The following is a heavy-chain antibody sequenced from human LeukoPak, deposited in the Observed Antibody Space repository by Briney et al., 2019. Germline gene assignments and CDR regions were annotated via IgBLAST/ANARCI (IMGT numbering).Heavy chain of an antibody. D-gene: IGHD3-22*01. CDR2: INHSGGT. CDR1: GGSFSGYY. J-gene: IGHJ4*02. V-gene: IGHV4-34*01. CDR3: ARESVRGIVVFSRYYFDY. Sequence: SETLSLTCAVYGGSFSGYYWSWIRQPPGKGLEWIGEINHSGGTNYNPSLKSRVTISVDTSKNQFSLKLSSVTAADTAVYYCARESVRGIVVFSRYYFDYWGQGTLVTVSS.